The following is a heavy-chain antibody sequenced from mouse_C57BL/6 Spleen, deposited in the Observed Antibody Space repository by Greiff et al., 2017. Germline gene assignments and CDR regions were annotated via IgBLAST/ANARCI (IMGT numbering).Heavy chain of an antibody. CDR1: GYTFTDSY. V-gene: IGHV1-19*01. D-gene: IGHD1-1*02. J-gene: IGHJ2*01. CDR3: ARRVDNLDY. CDR2: INPYNGGT. Sequence: EVQLQQSGPVLVKPGASVKMSCKASGYTFTDSYMNWVKQSHGKSLEWIGVINPYNGGTSYNQKFKGKATLTVDKSSSTAYLELNSLTSEDAAVYYCARRVDNLDYWGQGTTLTVSS.